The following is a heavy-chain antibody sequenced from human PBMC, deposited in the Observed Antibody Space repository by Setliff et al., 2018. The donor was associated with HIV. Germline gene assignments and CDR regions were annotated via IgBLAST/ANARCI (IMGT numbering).Heavy chain of an antibody. D-gene: IGHD1-26*01. J-gene: IGHJ3*01. CDR1: GFTFYIYE. V-gene: IGHV3-48*03. Sequence: LRLSCAASGFTFYIYELNWVRQAPGKGLEWVSYISSSYTTHYADSVKGRFTISRDNAESSLYLQMNSLRPEDSAVYYCARLPNPKERSYWRVPFDVWGQGTTVTVSS. CDR2: ISSSYTT. CDR3: ARLPNPKERSYWRVPFDV.